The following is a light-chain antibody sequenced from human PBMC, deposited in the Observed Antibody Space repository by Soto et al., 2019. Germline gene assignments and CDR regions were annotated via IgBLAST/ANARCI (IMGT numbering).Light chain of an antibody. Sequence: QSALTQPASVSGSPGQSITISCTGTSSDVGGYNFVSWYQQHPGKAPKLMIYDVTNRPSGVSNRFSGSKFGNTASLTVSGLQAEDEAHYYCSSYAGINNFDVVFGGGTKLTVL. J-gene: IGLJ2*01. CDR2: DVT. V-gene: IGLV2-14*01. CDR1: SSDVGGYNF. CDR3: SSYAGINNFDVV.